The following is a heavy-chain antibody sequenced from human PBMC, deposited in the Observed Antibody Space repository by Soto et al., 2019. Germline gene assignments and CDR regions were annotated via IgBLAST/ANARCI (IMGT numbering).Heavy chain of an antibody. CDR2: IWYVGSNK. D-gene: IGHD6-13*01. CDR1: GFTFSSYG. V-gene: IGHV3-33*01. CDR3: ARKSRSSRNGMDV. Sequence: GGSLRLSCAASGFTFSSYGMHWVRQAPGKGLEWVAVIWYVGSNKYYADSVKGRFTISRDNSKNTLYLQMNSLRAEDTAVYYCARKSRSSRNGMDVWGQGTTVTVSS. J-gene: IGHJ6*02.